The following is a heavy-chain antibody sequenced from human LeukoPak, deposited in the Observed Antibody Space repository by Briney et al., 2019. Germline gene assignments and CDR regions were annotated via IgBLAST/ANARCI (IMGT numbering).Heavy chain of an antibody. CDR2: IYYSGST. CDR3: ARGILYGDYVYGMDV. CDR1: GGSISSYY. D-gene: IGHD4-17*01. Sequence: PSETLSLTCTVSGGSISSYYWSWIRQPPGKGLEWIGYIYYSGSTNYNPSLKSRVTISVDTSKNQFSLKLSSVTAADTAVYYCARGILYGDYVYGMDVWGQGTTVTVSS. J-gene: IGHJ6*02. V-gene: IGHV4-59*12.